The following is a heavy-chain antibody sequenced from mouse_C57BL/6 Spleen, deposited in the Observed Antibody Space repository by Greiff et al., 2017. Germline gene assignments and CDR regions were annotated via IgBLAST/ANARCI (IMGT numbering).Heavy chain of an antibody. CDR1: GFTFSSYA. CDR3: TRATAQATMDY. V-gene: IGHV5-9-1*02. CDR2: ISSGGDYI. J-gene: IGHJ4*01. Sequence: VQLKESGEGLVKPGGSLKLSCAASGFTFSSYAMSWVRQTPEKRLEWVAYISSGGDYIYYADTVKGRFTISRDNARNTLYLQMSSLKSEDTAMYYCTRATAQATMDYWGQGTSVTVSS. D-gene: IGHD3-2*02.